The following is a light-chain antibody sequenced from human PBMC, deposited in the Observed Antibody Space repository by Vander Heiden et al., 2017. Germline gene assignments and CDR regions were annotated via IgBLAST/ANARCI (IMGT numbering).Light chain of an antibody. CDR2: EVT. V-gene: IGLV2-8*01. CDR3: SSYAGSDTYL. Sequence: QSALAPPPSASGSPGQSVTISCPGTRNDIGSNNYVSCYQQPPGEPPQLIIFEVTKRPAGVPDLFSGSKSGNTAFLTVSGLQPDDEADYFCSSYAGSDTYLFGSGTTVTVL. J-gene: IGLJ1*01. CDR1: RNDIGSNNY.